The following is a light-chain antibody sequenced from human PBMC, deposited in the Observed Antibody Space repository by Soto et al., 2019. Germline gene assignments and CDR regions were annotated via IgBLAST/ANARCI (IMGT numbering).Light chain of an antibody. Sequence: DIQMTQSPSTLSASVGDRVTITCRASQSISSWLAWYQQKPGKAPKLLIYKASSLESGVPSRFSGSGSGTEFTLTISSLQPDDFATYYCHQYNSYLLTFGGGTKVETK. CDR1: QSISSW. V-gene: IGKV1-5*03. CDR2: KAS. J-gene: IGKJ4*01. CDR3: HQYNSYLLT.